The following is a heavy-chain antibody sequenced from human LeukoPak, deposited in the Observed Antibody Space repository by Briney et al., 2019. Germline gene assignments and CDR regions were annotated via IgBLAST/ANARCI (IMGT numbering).Heavy chain of an antibody. CDR1: GGSISSGSYY. J-gene: IGHJ6*03. CDR2: IYTTGST. V-gene: IGHV4-61*09. CDR3: ARRGIKRSVRVRAMDV. D-gene: IGHD3-10*01. Sequence: PSETLSLTCTVSGGSISSGSYYWSWIRQPAGKGLEWIGHIYTTGSTNYNPSLKSRVTISVDTSKNQFSLKLSSVTAADTAVYYCARRGIKRSVRVRAMDVWGKGTTVTISS.